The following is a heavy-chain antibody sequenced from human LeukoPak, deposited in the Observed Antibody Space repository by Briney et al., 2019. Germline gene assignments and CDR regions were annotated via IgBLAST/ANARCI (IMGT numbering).Heavy chain of an antibody. J-gene: IGHJ4*02. V-gene: IGHV3-48*03. CDR1: GFPFSVYA. D-gene: IGHD6-19*01. CDR2: IGSSGTTI. Sequence: PGGSLRLSCAVSGFPFSVYAMNWVRQAPGKGLEWVSNIGSSGTTIYYADSVRGRFSISRDNAKSSLYLQMNSLRVEDTAVYYCALLAVASDFDYWGQGALVTVSS. CDR3: ALLAVASDFDY.